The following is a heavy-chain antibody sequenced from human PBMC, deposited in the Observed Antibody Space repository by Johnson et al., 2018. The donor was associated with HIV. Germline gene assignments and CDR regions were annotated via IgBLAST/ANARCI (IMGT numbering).Heavy chain of an antibody. CDR3: AKDQRQTAIPQRAFDI. J-gene: IGHJ3*02. CDR2: ISYDGSNQ. V-gene: IGHV3-30*18. D-gene: IGHD6-25*01. CDR1: GFTFSSHD. Sequence: QVQLVESGGGVVQPGRSLRVSCGASGFTFSSHDMHWVRQAPGKGLEWVAVISYDGSNQYCADSVKGRFTISRDNSKNTLYLQMNSLRAEDTAGYYCAKDQRQTAIPQRAFDICGQGTIVTVSS.